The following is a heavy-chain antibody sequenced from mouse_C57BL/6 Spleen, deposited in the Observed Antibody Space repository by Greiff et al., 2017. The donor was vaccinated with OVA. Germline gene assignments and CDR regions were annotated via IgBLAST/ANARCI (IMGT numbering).Heavy chain of an antibody. CDR3: ARSDYSNYGYFDV. D-gene: IGHD2-5*01. CDR1: GYTFTSYW. CDR2: IHPNSGST. Sequence: QVQLQQPGAELVKPGASVKLSCKASGYTFTSYWMHWVKQRPGQGLEWIGMIHPNSGSTNYNEKFKIKATLTVDKSSSTAYMQLSSLTSEDSAVYYCARSDYSNYGYFDVWGTGTTVTVSS. V-gene: IGHV1-64*01. J-gene: IGHJ1*03.